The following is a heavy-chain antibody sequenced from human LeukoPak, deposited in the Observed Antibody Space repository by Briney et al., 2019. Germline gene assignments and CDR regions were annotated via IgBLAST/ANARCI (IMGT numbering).Heavy chain of an antibody. CDR1: GFTFSSHA. CDR2: IGGSSGST. D-gene: IGHD3-3*01. V-gene: IGHV3-23*01. J-gene: IGHJ4*02. CDR3: ARDPGVVAFHYLDY. Sequence: PGGSLRLSCAAFGFTFSSHAMAWVRQAPGKGLEWVSAIGGSSGSTYYADSVKGRFTISRDNSKNTVYLQMNNLRADDTAVYYCARDPGVVAFHYLDYWGQGTLVTVSS.